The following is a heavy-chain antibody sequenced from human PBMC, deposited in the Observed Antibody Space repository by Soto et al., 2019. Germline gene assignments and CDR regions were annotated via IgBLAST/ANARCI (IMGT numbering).Heavy chain of an antibody. V-gene: IGHV4-59*01. CDR1: GCSISSFY. CDR2: TFYSGST. CDR3: ARSDGSGYYSLPFDI. D-gene: IGHD3-22*01. Sequence: PSETLSLTCTVSGCSISSFYWSWIRQPPGRGLEWIGVTFYSGSTAYNPSLKSPVTISVDTSMNQFSLKLTSVTAADTAVYYCARSDGSGYYSLPFDIWGQGTLVIV. J-gene: IGHJ3*02.